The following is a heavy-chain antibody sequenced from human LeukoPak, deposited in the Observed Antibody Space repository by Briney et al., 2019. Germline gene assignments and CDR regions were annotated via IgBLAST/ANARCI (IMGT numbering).Heavy chain of an antibody. D-gene: IGHD2-15*01. CDR1: GFTFSSYG. CDR2: ISATGGTT. Sequence: GGTLRLSCAASGFTFSSYGMSWVRQAPGKGLEWVSAISATGGTTYYDDAVKGRFTISRDNSKNTLYLQMNSLRAEDTAIYYCAKNGDRGAYCSGGSCYPYYYYYIDVWGKGTTVTISS. V-gene: IGHV3-23*01. J-gene: IGHJ6*03. CDR3: AKNGDRGAYCSGGSCYPYYYYYIDV.